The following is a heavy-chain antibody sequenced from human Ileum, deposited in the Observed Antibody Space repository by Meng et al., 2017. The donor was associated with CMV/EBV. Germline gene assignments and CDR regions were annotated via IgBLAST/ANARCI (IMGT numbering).Heavy chain of an antibody. CDR3: TRERLWDGYYFGTRLDY. D-gene: IGHD3-22*01. CDR2: TYNKSRWYT. Sequence: SNGAAWNRNRQSPARGLEWLGRTYNKSRWYTDYVLSMKHRITIKADTSKNQLSLHLNSVTPEDTAVYYCTRERLWDGYYFGTRLDYWGQGTLVTVSS. CDR1: SNGAA. V-gene: IGHV6-1*01. J-gene: IGHJ4*02.